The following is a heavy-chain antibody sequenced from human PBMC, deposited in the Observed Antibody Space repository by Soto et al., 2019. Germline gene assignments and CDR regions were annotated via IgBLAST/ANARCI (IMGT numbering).Heavy chain of an antibody. CDR3: ARDGSIPPGIFGVVTSTGYYGMDV. J-gene: IGHJ6*02. V-gene: IGHV3-7*01. CDR1: GFTFSSYW. CDR2: IKQDGSEK. D-gene: IGHD3-3*01. Sequence: GGSLRLSCAASGFTFSSYWMSWVRQAPGKGLEWVANIKQDGSEKYYVDSVKGRFTISRDNAKNSLYLQMNSLRAEDTAVYYCARDGSIPPGIFGVVTSTGYYGMDVWGQGTTVTVSS.